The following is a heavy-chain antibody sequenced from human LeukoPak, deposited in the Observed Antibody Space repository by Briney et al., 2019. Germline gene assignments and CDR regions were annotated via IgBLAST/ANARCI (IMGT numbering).Heavy chain of an antibody. CDR1: GYSISSGYY. CDR2: IYHSGST. V-gene: IGHV4-38-2*02. D-gene: IGHD3-16*02. J-gene: IGHJ6*04. Sequence: PSETLSLTCTVSGYSISSGYYWGWIRQPPGKGLEWIGSIYHSGSTYYNPSLKSRVTISVDTSKNQFSLKLSSVTAADMAVYYCARNDYVWGSYRYTVDLDVWGKGTTVTVSS. CDR3: ARNDYVWGSYRYTVDLDV.